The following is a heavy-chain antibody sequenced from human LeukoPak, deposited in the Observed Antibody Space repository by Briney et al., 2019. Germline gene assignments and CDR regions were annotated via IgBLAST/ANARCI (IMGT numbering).Heavy chain of an antibody. V-gene: IGHV3-21*01. CDR1: GXTFSSYS. D-gene: IGHD7-27*01. J-gene: IGHJ4*02. CDR3: ASTTGDRDY. CDR2: ISGSSTYI. Sequence: GGSLRLSCVASGXTFSSYSMNWVRQAPGRGLEWVSYISGSSTYIYYVDSLKGRFTISRDNAKNSLYLQMNSLRVEDTAVYYCASTTGDRDYWGQGTLVNVSS.